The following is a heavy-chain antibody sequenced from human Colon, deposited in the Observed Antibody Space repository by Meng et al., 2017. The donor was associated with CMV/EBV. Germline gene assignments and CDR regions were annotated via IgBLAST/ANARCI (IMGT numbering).Heavy chain of an antibody. CDR2: INPSGGST. V-gene: IGHV1-46*01. D-gene: IGHD1-26*01. CDR1: GYTFTSYY. J-gene: IGHJ4*02. Sequence: ASVKVSCKASGYTFTSYYMHWVRQAPGQGLEWMGIINPSGGSTSYAQKFQGRVTMTRDTSTSTVYMELSSLRSEDTAVYYCAGALIVGASAGGNDYWGQGTLVTVSS. CDR3: AGALIVGASAGGNDY.